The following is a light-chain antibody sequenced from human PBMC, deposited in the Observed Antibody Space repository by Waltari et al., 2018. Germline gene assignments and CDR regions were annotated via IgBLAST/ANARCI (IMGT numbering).Light chain of an antibody. V-gene: IGLV1-44*01. J-gene: IGLJ3*02. CDR2: SNN. Sequence: QSVLTQPPSASGTPGQRVTISCSGSSPNIGSNTVNWYQQLPGTAPKLLIYSNNQRPSGFPDRFSGSKSGTSASLAISGLQSEDEADYYCAAWDDSLNVWVFGGGTKLTVL. CDR1: SPNIGSNT. CDR3: AAWDDSLNVWV.